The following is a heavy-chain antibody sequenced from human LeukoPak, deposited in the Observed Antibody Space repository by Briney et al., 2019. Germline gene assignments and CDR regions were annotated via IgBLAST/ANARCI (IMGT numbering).Heavy chain of an antibody. CDR2: IYSGGST. Sequence: GGSLRLSCAASGFTVSSNYMSWVRQAPGKGLEWVSVIYSGGSTYYADSVKGRFTISRDNSKNTLYLQMNSLRAEDTAVYYCARQHSYGDYYYYYYMDVWGKGTTVTISS. V-gene: IGHV3-53*01. CDR3: ARQHSYGDYYYYYYMDV. CDR1: GFTVSSNY. D-gene: IGHD5-18*01. J-gene: IGHJ6*03.